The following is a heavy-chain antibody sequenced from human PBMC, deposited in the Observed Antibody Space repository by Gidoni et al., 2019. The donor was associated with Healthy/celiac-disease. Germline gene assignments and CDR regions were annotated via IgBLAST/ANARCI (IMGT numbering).Heavy chain of an antibody. Sequence: EVQLVESGGGLVQPGRSLRLSCTASGFTFGDYAMSWFRQAPGKGLEWVGFIRSKAYGGTTEYAASVKGRFTISRDDSKSIAYLQMNSLKTEDTAVYYCTRAGDSGYDWGVRYFDLWGRGTLVTVSS. CDR3: TRAGDSGYDWGVRYFDL. V-gene: IGHV3-49*03. J-gene: IGHJ2*01. D-gene: IGHD5-12*01. CDR2: IRSKAYGGTT. CDR1: GFTFGDYA.